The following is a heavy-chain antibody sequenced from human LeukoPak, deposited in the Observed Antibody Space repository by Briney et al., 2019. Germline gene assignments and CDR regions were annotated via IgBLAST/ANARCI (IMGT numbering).Heavy chain of an antibody. Sequence: GGSLRLSCAASGFTFSSYSMNWVRQAPGKGLEWVSSISSSSSYIYYADSVKGRFTISRDNAKNSLYLQMNSLRAEDTAVYYCARGLHSSSGAGDFDYWGQGTLVTVSS. CDR3: ARGLHSSSGAGDFDY. CDR1: GFTFSSYS. D-gene: IGHD6-6*01. CDR2: ISSSSSYI. J-gene: IGHJ4*02. V-gene: IGHV3-21*01.